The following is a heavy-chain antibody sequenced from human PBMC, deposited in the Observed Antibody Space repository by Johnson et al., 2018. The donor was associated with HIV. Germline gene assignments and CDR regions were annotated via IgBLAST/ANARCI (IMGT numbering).Heavy chain of an antibody. D-gene: IGHD7-27*01. CDR3: TTELGAFDI. J-gene: IGHJ3*02. Sequence: YAAPVKGRFTISRDDSKNTLYMQMNSLKTEDTAVYYCTTELGAFDIWGQGTMVTVSS. V-gene: IGHV3-15*01.